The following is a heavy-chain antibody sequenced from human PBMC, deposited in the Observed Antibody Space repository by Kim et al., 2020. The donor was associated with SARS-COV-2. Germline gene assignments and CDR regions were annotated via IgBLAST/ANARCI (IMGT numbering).Heavy chain of an antibody. CDR3: ARQGGLSRADYASGSYFSDY. J-gene: IGHJ4*02. CDR2: VWYDVTNQ. CDR1: GFTFSNYG. V-gene: IGHV3-33*01. Sequence: GGSLRLSCAASGFTFSNYGMHWVRQAPGKGLEWVAVVWYDVTNQFYADSVRGRFTISRDNSKNALYLQMNSLRAEDTALYYCARQGGLSRADYASGSYFSDYWGQGTLVTVSS. D-gene: IGHD3-10*01.